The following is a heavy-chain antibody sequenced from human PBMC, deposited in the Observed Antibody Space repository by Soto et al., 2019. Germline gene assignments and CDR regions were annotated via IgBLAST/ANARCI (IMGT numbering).Heavy chain of an antibody. CDR1: EERLTNYI. Sequence: QVQLVQSGAEVKEPGASRTSSSGASEERLTNYIMTWFQQPRGQGLGWMAWINPNSGVTKYAQKFQGWVTMTRDTSIRTVYMQLSRLRFDDTAIYYCARESGGATATLDYYYFYMDVWGTGTTVTVSS. J-gene: IGHJ6*03. D-gene: IGHD5-12*01. V-gene: IGHV1-2*04. CDR2: INPNSGVT. CDR3: ARESGGATATLDYYYFYMDV.